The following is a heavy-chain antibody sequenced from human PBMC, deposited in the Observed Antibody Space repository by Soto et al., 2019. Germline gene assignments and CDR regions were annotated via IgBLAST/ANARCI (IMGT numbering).Heavy chain of an antibody. CDR1: GGSFNGGGYC. J-gene: IGHJ4*02. Sequence: QVQLQESGPGLVKPSHALSLTCPALGGSFNGGGYCWSWFCHPPGQGLGWIGCVSYGGSTPYNPCLKSRVTIYVHTSKNQFCLMLRSVPAGDTAVYCCSRGIIGWGPGTLITGSS. V-gene: IGHV4-31*03. CDR3: SRGIIG. D-gene: IGHD2-15*01. CDR2: VSYGGST.